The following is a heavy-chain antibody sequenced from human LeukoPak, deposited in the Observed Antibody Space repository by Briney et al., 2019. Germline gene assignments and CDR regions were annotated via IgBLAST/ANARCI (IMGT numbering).Heavy chain of an antibody. Sequence: PGGSLRLSCAASGFTFSSYGMHWVRQAPGKGLEWVAVIWYDGSNKYYADSVKGRFTISRDNSKNTLYLQMNSLRAEDTAVYYCARDQEAVAGTRYYGMDVWGKGTTVTVSS. J-gene: IGHJ6*04. CDR2: IWYDGSNK. D-gene: IGHD6-19*01. CDR1: GFTFSSYG. V-gene: IGHV3-33*08. CDR3: ARDQEAVAGTRYYGMDV.